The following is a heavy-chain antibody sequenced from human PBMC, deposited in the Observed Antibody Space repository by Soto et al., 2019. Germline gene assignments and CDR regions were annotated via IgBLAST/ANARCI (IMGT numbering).Heavy chain of an antibody. CDR1: GFTFGSFA. CDR2: IDNDAVTT. J-gene: IGHJ4*02. D-gene: IGHD3-10*01. V-gene: IGHV3-23*01. CDR3: AKFRGEEYVDYHLDH. Sequence: EVRLLESGGGLVQPGGSLRLSCAASGFTFGSFAMSWVRQAPGKGLEWVATIDNDAVTTYFPDSVKGRFSLSRDNSNNMLFLQMNSLRAEDTAVYFCAKFRGEEYVDYHLDHWGQGNLVTVSS.